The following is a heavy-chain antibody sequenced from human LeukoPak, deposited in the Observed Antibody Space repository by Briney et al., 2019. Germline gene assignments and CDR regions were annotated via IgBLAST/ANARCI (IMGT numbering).Heavy chain of an antibody. V-gene: IGHV4-59*01. CDR1: GVSISSYY. CDR3: ARAKSYYGSGSYYWGGYYFDY. J-gene: IGHJ4*02. D-gene: IGHD3-10*01. CDR2: IYYSGST. Sequence: NPSETLSLTCTVSGVSISSYYWSWIRQPPGKGLEWIGYIYYSGSTNYNPSLKSRVTISVDTSKNQFSLKLRSVTAADTAVYYCARAKSYYGSGSYYWGGYYFDYWGQGTLVTVSS.